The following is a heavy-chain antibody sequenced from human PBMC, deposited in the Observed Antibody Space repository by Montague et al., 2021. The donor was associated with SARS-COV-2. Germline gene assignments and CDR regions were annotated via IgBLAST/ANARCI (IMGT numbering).Heavy chain of an antibody. CDR1: GASISTGIYY. V-gene: IGHV4-61*02. CDR3: ARFESGTLEFDL. D-gene: IGHD3/OR15-3a*01. CDR2: IRTTGHT. J-gene: IGHJ4*02. Sequence: TLSPTRTVSGASISTGIYYWSWIRQPAGKGLEWIGRIRTTGHTDYNSSLESRVFMSVDTSTNQFSLSLTSVTAADTAVYFCARFESGTLEFDLWGQGTLVTVSS.